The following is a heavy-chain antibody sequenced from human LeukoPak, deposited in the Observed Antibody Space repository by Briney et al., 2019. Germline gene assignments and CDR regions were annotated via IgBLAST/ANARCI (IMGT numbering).Heavy chain of an antibody. J-gene: IGHJ4*02. D-gene: IGHD3-22*01. CDR2: ISSSGSTI. CDR1: GFTFSSYE. V-gene: IGHV3-48*03. CDR3: ASSYYYDSSGYGRLDY. Sequence: GGSLRLSCAASGFTFSSYEMNWVRQAPGKGLEWVSYISSSGSTIYYADSVKGRFTISRDNAKNSLYLQMNSLRAEDTAVYYCASSYYYDSSGYGRLDYWGQGTLVTVSS.